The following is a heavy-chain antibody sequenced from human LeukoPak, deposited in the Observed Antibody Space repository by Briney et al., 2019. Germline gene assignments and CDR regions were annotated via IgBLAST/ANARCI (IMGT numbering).Heavy chain of an antibody. Sequence: GGSLRLSCAASGFTFSSYSMNWVRQAPGKGLEWVSSISSSSSYIYYADSVKGRFTISRDNAKNSLYLQMNSLRAEDTAVYYCAREVAAKGTIDYWGQGTLVTVSS. V-gene: IGHV3-21*01. J-gene: IGHJ4*02. D-gene: IGHD2-15*01. CDR3: AREVAAKGTIDY. CDR1: GFTFSSYS. CDR2: ISSSSSYI.